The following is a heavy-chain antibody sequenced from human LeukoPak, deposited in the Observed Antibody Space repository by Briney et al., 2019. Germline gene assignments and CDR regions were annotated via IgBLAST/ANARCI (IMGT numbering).Heavy chain of an antibody. CDR2: ICYSGST. CDR3: ARVGYSSSPTGFDP. V-gene: IGHV4-31*03. Sequence: SETLSLTCTVSGGSISSGGYYWSWIRQHPGKGLEWIGYICYSGSTYYNPSLKSRVTISVDTSKNQFSLKLSSVTAADTAVYYCARVGYSSSPTGFDPWGQGTLVTVSS. CDR1: GGSISSGGYY. J-gene: IGHJ5*02. D-gene: IGHD6-13*01.